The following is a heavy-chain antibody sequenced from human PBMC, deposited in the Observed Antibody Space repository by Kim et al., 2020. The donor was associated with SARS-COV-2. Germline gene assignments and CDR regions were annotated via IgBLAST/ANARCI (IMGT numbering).Heavy chain of an antibody. V-gene: IGHV3-33*01. CDR2: IWYDGTNR. Sequence: GGSLRLSCAASGFTFRNYGMHWVRQAPGKGLEWVAVIWYDGTNRYYVESVRGRFTISKDNSKNTLNLQMNSLRAEDTAIYYCARDDHSGGYPGAFAIWG. CDR3: ARDDHSGGYPGAFAI. D-gene: IGHD1-26*01. J-gene: IGHJ3*02. CDR1: GFTFRNYG.